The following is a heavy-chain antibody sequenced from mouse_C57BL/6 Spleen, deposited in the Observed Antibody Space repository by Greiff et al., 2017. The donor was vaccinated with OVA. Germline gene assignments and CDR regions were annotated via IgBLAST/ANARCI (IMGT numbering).Heavy chain of an antibody. Sequence: QVQLQQPGAELVKPGASVKLSCKASGYTFTSYWMQWVKQRPGQGLEWIGEIDPSDSYINYNQKFKGKATLTVDTSSSTAYMQLSSLTSEDSAVYYCARGGSNYEDYWGQGTTLTVSS. CDR3: ARGGSNYEDY. V-gene: IGHV1-50*01. D-gene: IGHD2-5*01. J-gene: IGHJ2*01. CDR1: GYTFTSYW. CDR2: IDPSDSYI.